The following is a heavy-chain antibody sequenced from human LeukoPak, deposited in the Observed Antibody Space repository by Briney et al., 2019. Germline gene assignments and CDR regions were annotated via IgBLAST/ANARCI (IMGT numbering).Heavy chain of an antibody. CDR3: ARDWCGYRQNNNDY. Sequence: PSETLSLTCTVSGGSISSGSYYWSWIRQPAGKGLEWIGRIYTSGSTNYNPSLKSRVTISVDTSKNQFSLKLSSVTAADTAVYYCARDWCGYRQNNNDYWGQGTLVTVSS. J-gene: IGHJ4*02. D-gene: IGHD3-3*01. CDR2: IYTSGST. V-gene: IGHV4-61*02. CDR1: GGSISSGSYY.